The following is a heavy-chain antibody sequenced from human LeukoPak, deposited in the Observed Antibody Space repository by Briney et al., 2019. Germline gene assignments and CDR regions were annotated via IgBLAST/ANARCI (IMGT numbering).Heavy chain of an antibody. J-gene: IGHJ3*02. Sequence: SSETLSLTCTVSGVSIRSSTYYWGWIRQPPGKGLEWIGTIYYSGSTYYNPSLKSRVTISVDTSKNQFSLKLNSVTAADTAVYYCARHDSSGPYNAFDIWGQGTMVTVSS. CDR1: GVSIRSSTYY. CDR3: ARHDSSGPYNAFDI. D-gene: IGHD3-22*01. V-gene: IGHV4-39*01. CDR2: IYYSGST.